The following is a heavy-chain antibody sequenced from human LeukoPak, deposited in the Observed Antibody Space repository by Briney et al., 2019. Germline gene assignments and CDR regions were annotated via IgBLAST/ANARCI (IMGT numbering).Heavy chain of an antibody. CDR2: IYYSGST. D-gene: IGHD5-24*01. Sequence: SETLSLTCTVSGGSVSSGSYYWSWIRQPPGKGLEWIGYIYYSGSTNYNPSLKRRVTISVDTSKNQFSLKLSSVTAAETAVYYCARRDGYNADFDYWGQGTLVTVSS. J-gene: IGHJ4*02. CDR1: GGSVSSGSYY. V-gene: IGHV4-61*01. CDR3: ARRDGYNADFDY.